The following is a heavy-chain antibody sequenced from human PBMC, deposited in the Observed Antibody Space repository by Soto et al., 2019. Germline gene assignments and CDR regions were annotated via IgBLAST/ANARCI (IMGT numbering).Heavy chain of an antibody. CDR2: ISGSGGST. D-gene: IGHD3-3*01. Sequence: GGSLRLSCAASGFTFSIHAMNWVRQAPGKGLEWVSGISGSGGSTYYADSVKGRFTISRDNSKNTLYLQMNSLRAEDTAVYYCARAGVFGVVITYFDFWGQGTLVTVSS. J-gene: IGHJ4*02. CDR3: ARAGVFGVVITYFDF. V-gene: IGHV3-23*01. CDR1: GFTFSIHA.